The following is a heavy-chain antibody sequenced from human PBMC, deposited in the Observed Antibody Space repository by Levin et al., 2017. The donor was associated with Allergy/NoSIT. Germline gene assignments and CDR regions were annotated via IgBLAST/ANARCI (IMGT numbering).Heavy chain of an antibody. J-gene: IGHJ4*02. V-gene: IGHV3-7*01. Sequence: GGSLRLSCATSGFTFGNHWMNWVRQAPGKGLEWVANIKQDGSEKSYVDSVKGRFTISRDDAKKSLYLQMNSLRAEDTAVYYCALQFNGTTSTFRPCEYWGQGTLVTVSS. CDR2: IKQDGSEK. D-gene: IGHD2/OR15-2a*01. CDR3: ALQFNGTTSTFRPCEY. CDR1: GFTFGNHW.